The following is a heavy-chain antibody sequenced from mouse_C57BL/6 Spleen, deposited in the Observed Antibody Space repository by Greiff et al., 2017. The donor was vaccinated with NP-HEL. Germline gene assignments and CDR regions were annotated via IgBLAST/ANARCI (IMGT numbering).Heavy chain of an antibody. CDR2: IDPSDSYT. V-gene: IGHV1-50*01. Sequence: QVQLQQPGAELVKPGASVKLSCKASGYTFTSYWMQWVKQRPGQGLEWIGEIDPSDSYTNYNQKFKGKATLTVDTSSSTAYMQLSSLTSEDSAVYYCAQGAGTRYFDVWGTGTTVTVSS. CDR3: AQGAGTRYFDV. J-gene: IGHJ1*03. CDR1: GYTFTSYW. D-gene: IGHD4-1*01.